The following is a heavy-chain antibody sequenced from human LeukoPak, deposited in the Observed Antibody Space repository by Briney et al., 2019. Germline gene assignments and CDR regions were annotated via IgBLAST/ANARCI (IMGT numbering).Heavy chain of an antibody. V-gene: IGHV3-30*02. CDR1: GFTFSSYG. Sequence: GGSLRLPCAASGFTFSSYGMHWVRQAPGKGLEWVAFIRYDGSNKYYADSVKGRFTISRDNSKNTLYLQMNSLRAEDTAVYYCAKEKLGYCSSTSCHGFDPWGQGTLVTVSS. CDR3: AKEKLGYCSSTSCHGFDP. D-gene: IGHD2-2*01. J-gene: IGHJ5*02. CDR2: IRYDGSNK.